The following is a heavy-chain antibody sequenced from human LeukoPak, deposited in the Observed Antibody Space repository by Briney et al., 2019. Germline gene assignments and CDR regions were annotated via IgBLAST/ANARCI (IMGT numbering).Heavy chain of an antibody. Sequence: GGSLRLSCAASGFTFSSYAMHWVRQAPGKGLEYVSAISSNGGSTYYANSVKGRFTISRDNSKNTLYLQMNSLGAEDTAVYYCASPPDIVVVPAATYTDYWGQGTLVTVSS. V-gene: IGHV3-64*01. CDR1: GFTFSSYA. CDR3: ASPPDIVVVPAATYTDY. D-gene: IGHD2-2*01. J-gene: IGHJ4*02. CDR2: ISSNGGST.